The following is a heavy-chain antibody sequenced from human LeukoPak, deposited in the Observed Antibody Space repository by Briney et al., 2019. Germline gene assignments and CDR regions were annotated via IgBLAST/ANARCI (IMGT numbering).Heavy chain of an antibody. Sequence: GGSLRLSCAASGFTVSSNYMSWVRQAPGKGLEWVSVIYSGGSTYSADSVKGRFTISRDNSRNMVYLQMSSLRAEDTAVYYCARTRGSHPSPFDSWGQGTLVTVSS. D-gene: IGHD3-10*01. CDR2: IYSGGST. J-gene: IGHJ4*02. CDR3: ARTRGSHPSPFDS. CDR1: GFTVSSNY. V-gene: IGHV3-53*01.